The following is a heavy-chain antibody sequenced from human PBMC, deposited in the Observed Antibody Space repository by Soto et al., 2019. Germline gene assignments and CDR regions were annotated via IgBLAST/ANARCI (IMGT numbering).Heavy chain of an antibody. V-gene: IGHV3-15*07. CDR3: PTVTYSSGWSIDY. D-gene: IGHD6-19*01. CDR2: IKSKTDGGTT. Sequence: EVQLVESGGGLVKPGGSLRLSCAASGFTFSNAWMNWVRQAPGKGLEWVGRIKSKTDGGTTDYAAPVKGRFTISRDDSKNTLSLQMNSLKTEDTAVYYCPTVTYSSGWSIDYWGQGTLVTVSS. CDR1: GFTFSNAW. J-gene: IGHJ4*02.